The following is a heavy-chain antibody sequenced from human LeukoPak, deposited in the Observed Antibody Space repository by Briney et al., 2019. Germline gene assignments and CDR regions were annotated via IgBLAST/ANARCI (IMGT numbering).Heavy chain of an antibody. CDR1: GFTVSNNY. D-gene: IGHD3-22*01. V-gene: IGHV3-53*01. J-gene: IGHJ4*02. Sequence: PGGSLRLSCAASGFTVSNNYMSWVRQAPGKGLEWVSVIYDDGGTFYSDSVKGRFTISRDYSKNTLYLQMNSLRADDTAVYYCARDRSGPAFWGQGTLVTVSS. CDR3: ARDRSGPAF. CDR2: IYDDGGT.